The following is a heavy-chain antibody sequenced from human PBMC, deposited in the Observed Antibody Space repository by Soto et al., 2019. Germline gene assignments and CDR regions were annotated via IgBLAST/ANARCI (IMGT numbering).Heavy chain of an antibody. Sequence: GGSLRLSCAASGFTFSGYAMTCVRQAPGKGLEWFCVISDGGLSTYYAYSVKGRFTISRDNSKSTLYLQMNSLRAEDTAVYFCAKARPSGGYYYVEALDVWGQGTTVTVSS. J-gene: IGHJ3*01. D-gene: IGHD3-22*01. CDR3: AKARPSGGYYYVEALDV. V-gene: IGHV3-23*01. CDR2: ISDGGLST. CDR1: GFTFSGYA.